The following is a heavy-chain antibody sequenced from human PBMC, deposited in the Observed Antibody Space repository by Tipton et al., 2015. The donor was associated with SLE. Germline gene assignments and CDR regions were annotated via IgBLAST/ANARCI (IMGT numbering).Heavy chain of an antibody. CDR3: ARASGFNEMEY. CDR1: GYSFTDYW. D-gene: IGHD5-24*01. J-gene: IGHJ4*02. V-gene: IGHV5-51*03. CDR2: ISPDDSDT. Sequence: QLVQSGVEVKKAGESLKISCKGSGYSFTDYWIGWVRQMPGKGLEWMGIISPDDSDTRYSPSFQGQVTISADKSISTAYVQWSSLKASDTAMYYCARASGFNEMEYWGQGTLVTVSS.